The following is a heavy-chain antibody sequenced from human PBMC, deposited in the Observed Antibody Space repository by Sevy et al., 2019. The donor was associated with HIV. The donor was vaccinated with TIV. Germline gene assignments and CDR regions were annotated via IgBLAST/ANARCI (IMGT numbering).Heavy chain of an antibody. CDR1: GFTFSSSS. CDR2: ISQGGSEE. J-gene: IGHJ4*02. V-gene: IGHV3-7*01. D-gene: IGHD6-13*01. Sequence: GGSLRLSCAASGFTFSSSSMTWVRQAPGKGLEWVATISQGGSEEYYVDSVKGRFTISRANAKNSLYLQMNSLSAVDTAVYFCARFVSLGYWGQGTLVTVSS. CDR3: ARFVSLGY.